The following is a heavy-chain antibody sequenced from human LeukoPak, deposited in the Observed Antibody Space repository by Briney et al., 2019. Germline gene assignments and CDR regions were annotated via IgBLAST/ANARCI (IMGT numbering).Heavy chain of an antibody. CDR2: ISGSGGST. CDR3: AKAGYINYYAYYHMDV. V-gene: IGHV3-23*01. CDR1: GFTFSSYA. Sequence: GGSLRLSCAASGFTFSSYAMSWVRQAPGKGLEWVSSISGSGGSTYYADSVKGRFTIPRDNSKSTLYLQMNSLRAGDTALYYCAKAGYINYYAYYHMDVWGKGTTVTVSS. J-gene: IGHJ6*03. D-gene: IGHD3-9*01.